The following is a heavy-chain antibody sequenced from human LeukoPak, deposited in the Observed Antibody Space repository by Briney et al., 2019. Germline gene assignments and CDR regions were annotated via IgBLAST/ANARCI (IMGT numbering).Heavy chain of an antibody. D-gene: IGHD6-13*01. Sequence: GGSLRLSCAASGFTFSSYAMQWVRQAPGKGLEWVALISYDGNNKYYVDSVKGRFTISRDNSKNTLYLQMNSLGAEDTAVYYCVRTWGSGYSAPPGDWGQGSLVTVSS. CDR2: ISYDGNNK. J-gene: IGHJ4*02. CDR3: VRTWGSGYSAPPGD. V-gene: IGHV3-30-3*01. CDR1: GFTFSSYA.